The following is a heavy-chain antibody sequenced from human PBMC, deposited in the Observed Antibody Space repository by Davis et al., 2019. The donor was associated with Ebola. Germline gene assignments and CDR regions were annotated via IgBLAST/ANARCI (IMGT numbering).Heavy chain of an antibody. Sequence: GESLKISCAASAFTFSLFAMHWVRQAPGKGLQWVAVVSYDGRHKYYADSVKGRFTISRDNSKNTLYLQMNSLRAEDTAVYYCAVGGDGYPPGGWGQGTLVTVSS. CDR2: VSYDGRHK. J-gene: IGHJ4*02. CDR3: AVGGDGYPPGG. CDR1: AFTFSLFA. V-gene: IGHV3-30*14. D-gene: IGHD5-24*01.